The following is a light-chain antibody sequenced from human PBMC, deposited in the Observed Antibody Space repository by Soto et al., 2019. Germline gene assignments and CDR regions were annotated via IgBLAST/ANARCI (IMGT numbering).Light chain of an antibody. CDR1: QGISRN. V-gene: IGKV3-15*01. CDR3: QQYGSWPGT. J-gene: IGKJ4*02. CDR2: GAS. Sequence: EIVMTQSPATLSVSPGESATLSCRASQGISRNLAWYQQKPGQAPRLLISGASTGATGIPARFSGSGSGTEFTLTINSLQSEDSAVYYCQQYGSWPGTFGGGTKVDI.